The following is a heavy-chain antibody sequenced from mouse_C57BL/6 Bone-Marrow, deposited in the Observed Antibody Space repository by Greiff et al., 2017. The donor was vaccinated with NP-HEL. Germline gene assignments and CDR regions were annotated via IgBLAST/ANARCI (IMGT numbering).Heavy chain of an antibody. CDR1: GFTFSNYW. J-gene: IGHJ4*01. V-gene: IGHV6-3*01. D-gene: IGHD1-1*01. CDR2: IRLKSDNYAT. Sequence: EVQRVESGGGLVQPGGSMKLSCVASGFTFSNYWMNWVRQSPEKGLEWVAQIRLKSDNYATPYAESVKGRFTISRDDSKSSVYLQMNNLRAEDTGIYYCTVIYYYGSSPYYYAMDYWGQGTSVTVSS. CDR3: TVIYYYGSSPYYYAMDY.